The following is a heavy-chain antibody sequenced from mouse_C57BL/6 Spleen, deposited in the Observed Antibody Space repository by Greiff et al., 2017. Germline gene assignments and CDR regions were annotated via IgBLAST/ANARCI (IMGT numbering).Heavy chain of an antibody. CDR2: IHPSDSDT. V-gene: IGHV1-74*01. CDR1: GYTFTSYW. Sequence: QVQLQQPGAELVKPGASVKVSCKASGYTFTSYWMHWVKQRPGQGLEWIGRIHPSDSDTNYNQKFKGKATLTVDKSSSTAYMQLSSLTSEDSAVYYCAIGDYYGSRDWFAYWGQGTLVTVSA. D-gene: IGHD1-1*01. CDR3: AIGDYYGSRDWFAY. J-gene: IGHJ3*01.